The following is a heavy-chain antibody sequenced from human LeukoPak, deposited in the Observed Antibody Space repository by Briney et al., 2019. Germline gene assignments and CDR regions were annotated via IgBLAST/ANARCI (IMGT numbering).Heavy chain of an antibody. CDR1: GYSFSSYW. D-gene: IGHD3-22*01. CDR3: ARRPANYYDTSGYAVLDY. V-gene: IGHV5-51*01. Sequence: GESLKIPCKGSGYSFSSYWIAWVRQMPGKGLEWMGIIFPDDFDTRYSPSFQGQVTISVDKSIGTAYLQWSSLKASDTAMYYCARRPANYYDTSGYAVLDYWGQGTLVTVSS. J-gene: IGHJ4*02. CDR2: IFPDDFDT.